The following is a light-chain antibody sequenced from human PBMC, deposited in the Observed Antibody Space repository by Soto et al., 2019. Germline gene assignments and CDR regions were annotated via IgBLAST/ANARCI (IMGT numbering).Light chain of an antibody. CDR3: QQYGSSPRT. V-gene: IGKV3-20*01. Sequence: DIVLTQSPGTQSLSPGERATLSCRASQTVSSSSLAWYQQKPGQAPRLLIFGASTRAAGFPDRFSGSGSGTDFTLTISRLEPEDFAVYYCQQYGSSPRTFGQGTKV. CDR1: QTVSSSS. J-gene: IGKJ1*01. CDR2: GAS.